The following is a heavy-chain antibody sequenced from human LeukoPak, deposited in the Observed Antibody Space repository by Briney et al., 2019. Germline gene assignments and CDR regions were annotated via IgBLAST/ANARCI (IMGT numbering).Heavy chain of an antibody. V-gene: IGHV3-74*01. Sequence: GGSLRLSCAASGFTFSSHWMYWVRQAPGKGLVWVSRINGDGSSIAYADSVKGRFAISIDNTKNTLYVQMNSLRAEDTGFYYCAIYLNWGASDYWGQGTVVSVSS. D-gene: IGHD7-27*01. CDR2: INGDGSSI. J-gene: IGHJ4*02. CDR3: AIYLNWGASDY. CDR1: GFTFSSHW.